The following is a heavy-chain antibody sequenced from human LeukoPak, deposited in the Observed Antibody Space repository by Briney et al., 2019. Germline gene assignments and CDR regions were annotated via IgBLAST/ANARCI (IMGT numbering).Heavy chain of an antibody. CDR1: GFTFDDYA. CDR2: ILRNSGSI. CDR3: VKDGGRDTAAAYY. V-gene: IGHV3-9*01. J-gene: IGHJ4*02. D-gene: IGHD6-13*01. Sequence: GGSLTLSCAASGFTFDDYAMHWIRQAPGKGLEWVSGILRNSGSIGYADSVKGRFTISRDDAKNSLYLQMNSLRAEDTALYYCVKDGGRDTAAAYYWGQGTLVSVSS.